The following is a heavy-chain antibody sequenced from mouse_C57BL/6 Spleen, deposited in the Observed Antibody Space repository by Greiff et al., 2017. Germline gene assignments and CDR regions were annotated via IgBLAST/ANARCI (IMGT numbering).Heavy chain of an antibody. J-gene: IGHJ1*03. D-gene: IGHD1-1*01. Sequence: VQLQQSGPELVKPGASVKISCKASGYAFSSSWMNWVKQRPGKGLEWIGRIYPGDGDTNYNGKFKGKATLTADKSSSTAYMQLSSLTSEDSAVYFCARYDTTVVYWYFDVWGTRTTVTVSS. CDR1: GYAFSSSW. CDR2: IYPGDGDT. V-gene: IGHV1-82*01. CDR3: ARYDTTVVYWYFDV.